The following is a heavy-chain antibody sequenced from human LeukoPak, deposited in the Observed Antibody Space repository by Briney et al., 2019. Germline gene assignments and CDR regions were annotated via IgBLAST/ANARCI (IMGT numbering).Heavy chain of an antibody. Sequence: GGSLRLSCAASGFTFSNYWMSWVRQAPGKGLEWVANIKQDGSDIYYVDSVKGRFTISRDNAKNSLYLQMNSLRAEDTAVYYCARVGGRYSPLGYWGQGTLVTVSS. CDR3: ARVGGRYSPLGY. CDR2: IKQDGSDI. V-gene: IGHV3-7*01. D-gene: IGHD3-16*02. CDR1: GFTFSNYW. J-gene: IGHJ4*02.